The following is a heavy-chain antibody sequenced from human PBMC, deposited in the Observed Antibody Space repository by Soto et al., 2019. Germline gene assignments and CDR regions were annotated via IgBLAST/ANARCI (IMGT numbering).Heavy chain of an antibody. CDR3: AGGIAARPLGY. V-gene: IGHV4-59*08. Sequence: SETPSLSCTVSGCSIDSYYWTWIRQPPGKGLEWIGYVYYTGTTTYSPSLKSRVTISVDTSMNQISLKLSSVTAADTAVYYCAGGIAARPLGYWGQGTLVTVS. J-gene: IGHJ4*02. CDR1: GCSIDSYY. D-gene: IGHD6-6*01. CDR2: VYYTGTT.